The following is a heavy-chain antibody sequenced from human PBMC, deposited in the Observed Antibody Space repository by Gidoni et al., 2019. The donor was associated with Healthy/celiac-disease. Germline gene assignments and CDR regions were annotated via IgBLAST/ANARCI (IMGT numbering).Heavy chain of an antibody. D-gene: IGHD3-22*01. Sequence: EVQLVESGGGLVQPGRSLRLSCAVSGFTFDAYAMHWVRQAPGKGLEWVSGISWNSGSIGYADSVKGRFTISRDNAKNSLYLQMNSLRAEDTALYHCAKSYDSSGYYYPYYFDYWGQGTLVTVSS. CDR3: AKSYDSSGYYYPYYFDY. V-gene: IGHV3-9*01. CDR2: ISWNSGSI. J-gene: IGHJ4*02. CDR1: GFTFDAYA.